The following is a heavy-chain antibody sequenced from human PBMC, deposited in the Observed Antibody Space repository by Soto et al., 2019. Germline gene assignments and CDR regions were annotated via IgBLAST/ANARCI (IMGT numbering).Heavy chain of an antibody. CDR3: ARGGGFCGAACYKGGIDY. Sequence: QVQLVESGGGVGQPGRSLRLSCAASGFTFSPYTMHWVRQTPGKGLEWVGGISCDGSDKNYADSVRGRFTISRDNSKNTLFLQMNSLRAEDTALYYCARGGGFCGAACYKGGIDYWGQGALVTVSS. D-gene: IGHD2-21*02. J-gene: IGHJ4*02. V-gene: IGHV3-30-3*01. CDR1: GFTFSPYT. CDR2: ISCDGSDK.